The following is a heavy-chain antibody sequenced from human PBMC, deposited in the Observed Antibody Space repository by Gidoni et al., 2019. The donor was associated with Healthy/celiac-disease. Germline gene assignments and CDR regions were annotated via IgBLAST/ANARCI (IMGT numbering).Heavy chain of an antibody. Sequence: QVQLVASGGCVVQPGRSLRLPWPAPGSTFSSYAMHWIRQAPGKGLAWVAVISYDGSNKYYADSVKGRFTISRDNSKNTLYLQMNSLRAEDTAVYYCARDQTDYGDYAFDYWGQGTLVTVSS. CDR2: ISYDGSNK. CDR1: GSTFSSYA. D-gene: IGHD4-17*01. CDR3: ARDQTDYGDYAFDY. V-gene: IGHV3-30-3*01. J-gene: IGHJ4*02.